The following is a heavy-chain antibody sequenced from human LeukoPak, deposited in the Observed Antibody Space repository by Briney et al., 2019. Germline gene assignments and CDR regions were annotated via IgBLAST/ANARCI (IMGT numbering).Heavy chain of an antibody. CDR3: ARGSITMVRGVILDYDY. D-gene: IGHD3-10*01. CDR1: GFTFSSYS. J-gene: IGHJ4*02. V-gene: IGHV3-21*01. CDR2: ISSSSSYI. Sequence: GGSLRLSCAASGFTFSSYSMNWVRQAPGKGLEWVSSISSSSSYIYYADSVKGRFTISRDNAKNSLYLQMNSLRAEDTAVYYCARGSITMVRGVILDYDYWGQGTLVTVSS.